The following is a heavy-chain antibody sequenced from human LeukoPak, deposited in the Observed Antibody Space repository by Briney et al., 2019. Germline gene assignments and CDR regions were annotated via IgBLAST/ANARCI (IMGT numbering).Heavy chain of an antibody. CDR3: VRDWNGDYFDY. Sequence: SQTLSLTCTVSGDSISSGRYYWTWLRQPAGKALEWIGRIHTSGDTNYSPSLKSRVTISRATSKNQFSLRLTSVAAADTAVYYCVRDWNGDYFDYWGQGTLVSVSS. J-gene: IGHJ4*02. CDR1: GDSISSGRYY. V-gene: IGHV4-61*02. CDR2: IHTSGDT. D-gene: IGHD1-1*01.